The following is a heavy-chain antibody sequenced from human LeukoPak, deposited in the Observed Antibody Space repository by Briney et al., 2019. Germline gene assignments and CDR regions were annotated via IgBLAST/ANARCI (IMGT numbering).Heavy chain of an antibody. CDR2: ISAYNGNT. D-gene: IGHD4-23*01. CDR3: ARQGYGGHSRGAADY. CDR1: GYTFTSYV. Sequence: ASVKVSCRASGYTFTSYVISWVRQAPGQGLEWMGWISAYNGNTNYAQQLQGRVTMTTDTSTSTAYMELRSLRSDDAAVYYCARQGYGGHSRGAADYWGQGTLVTVSS. V-gene: IGHV1-18*01. J-gene: IGHJ4*02.